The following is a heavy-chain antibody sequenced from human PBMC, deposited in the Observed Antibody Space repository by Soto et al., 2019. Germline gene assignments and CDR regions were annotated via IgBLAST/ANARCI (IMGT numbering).Heavy chain of an antibody. J-gene: IGHJ6*02. D-gene: IGHD2-8*01. CDR3: ARDIESVTAKHFFYYYAMEV. Sequence: SVKVSCKASGGTFSSYAISWVRQAPGQGLEWMGGIIPIFGTANYAQKFQGRVTITADESTSTAYMELSSLRSEDTAVYYCARDIESVTAKHFFYYYAMEVWGQGTTVTVSS. V-gene: IGHV1-69*13. CDR2: IIPIFGTA. CDR1: GGTFSSYA.